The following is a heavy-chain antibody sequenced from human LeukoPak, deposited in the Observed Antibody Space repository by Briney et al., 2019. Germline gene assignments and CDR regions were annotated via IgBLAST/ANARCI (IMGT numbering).Heavy chain of an antibody. Sequence: SGGSLRLSCAPSGFTFSSYGMHWVRQAPGKGLEWVAVISYDGSNKYYADSVKGRFTISRDNSKNTLYLQMNSLRAEDTAVYYCAKDSRIVWVAGKLDYWGQGTLVTVSS. CDR1: GFTFSSYG. CDR3: AKDSRIVWVAGKLDY. CDR2: ISYDGSNK. D-gene: IGHD6-19*01. J-gene: IGHJ4*02. V-gene: IGHV3-30*18.